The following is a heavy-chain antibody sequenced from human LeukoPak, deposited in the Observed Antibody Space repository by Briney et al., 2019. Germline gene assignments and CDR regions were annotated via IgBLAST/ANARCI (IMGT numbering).Heavy chain of an antibody. D-gene: IGHD3-16*01. Sequence: GGPLRLSCAASGFTFSSYAMHWVRQAPGKGLDWVAVISYDGSNKYYADSVKGRFTISRDNSKNTLYLQMNSLRAEDTAVYYCAKDSRWRSLGLPDYWGQGTLVTVSS. CDR2: ISYDGSNK. CDR1: GFTFSSYA. CDR3: AKDSRWRSLGLPDY. J-gene: IGHJ4*02. V-gene: IGHV3-30*18.